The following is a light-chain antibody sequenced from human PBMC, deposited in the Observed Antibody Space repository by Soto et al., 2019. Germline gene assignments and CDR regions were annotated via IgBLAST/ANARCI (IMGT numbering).Light chain of an antibody. CDR1: SSDVGGYNY. V-gene: IGLV2-11*01. Sequence: QSALTQPRSVSGSPGQSVTISCTGTSSDVGGYNYVSWYQQRPGKAPKLMIYDVTERPSGVPDRFSGSKSGNTASLTISGLQAEDEADYYCCSYAGTYTVLFGGGTKLTVL. J-gene: IGLJ2*01. CDR3: CSYAGTYTVL. CDR2: DVT.